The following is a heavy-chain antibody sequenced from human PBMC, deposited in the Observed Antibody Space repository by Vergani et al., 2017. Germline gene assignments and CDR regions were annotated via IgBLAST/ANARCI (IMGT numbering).Heavy chain of an antibody. CDR3: AKDLETYCGGDGYVWVPWVDL. CDR1: GFTFSTYG. CDR2: ISYDGSKK. V-gene: IGHV3-30*18. D-gene: IGHD2-21*02. J-gene: IGHJ4*02. Sequence: QVQLVESGGGVVQPGRSLRLSCAASGFTFSTYGMHWVRQAPGKGLEWVAVISYDGSKKYYADSVRGRFTISRDNSKNTLYLQMNSLRAEDTAVYYCAKDLETYCGGDGYVWVPWVDLWGEGTLVTVSS.